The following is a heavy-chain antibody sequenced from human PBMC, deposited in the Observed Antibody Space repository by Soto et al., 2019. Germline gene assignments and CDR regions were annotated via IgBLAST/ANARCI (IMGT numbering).Heavy chain of an antibody. V-gene: IGHV3-74*01. Sequence: PGGSLRLSCAASGSTFSSYWMHWVRQAPGKGLVWVSRINSDGSSTSYADSVKGRFTISRDNAKNTLYLQMNSLRAEDTAVYYCARTQGTEYSSSSFDYWGQGTLVTVSS. CDR1: GSTFSSYW. CDR3: ARTQGTEYSSSSFDY. J-gene: IGHJ4*02. CDR2: INSDGSST. D-gene: IGHD6-6*01.